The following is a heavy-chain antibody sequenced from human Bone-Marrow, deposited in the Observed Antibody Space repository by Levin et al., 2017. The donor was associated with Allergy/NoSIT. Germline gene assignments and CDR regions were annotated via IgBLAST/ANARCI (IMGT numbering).Heavy chain of an antibody. CDR3: VKGKEYCSVGTCQKYYFDS. J-gene: IGHJ4*02. D-gene: IGHD2-15*01. CDR1: GFTYNFNMYA. Sequence: GGSLRLSCSGSGFTYNFNMYAMHWVRQAPGKGLESVSSISSYGSNTYYADSVKGRFTISRDSSKNTLYLQMSSLRNEDTAVYYCVKGKEYCSVGTCQKYYFDSWGQGTLVSVSS. CDR2: ISSYGSNT. V-gene: IGHV3-64D*06.